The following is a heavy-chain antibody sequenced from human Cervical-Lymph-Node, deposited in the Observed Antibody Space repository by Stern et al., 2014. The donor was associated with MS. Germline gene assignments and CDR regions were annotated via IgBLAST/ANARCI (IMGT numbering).Heavy chain of an antibody. Sequence: VQLVQSGAEVKKPGASVKISCKASGYTFSGHYMHWVRQAPGQGLEWMGWINNTSSVTNYAHKFQGRVTMTRDTSITTAYMELSRLRSDDTAVYFCIRDSLSSASTIRNYYYGMDVWGQGTTVTVSS. CDR3: IRDSLSSASTIRNYYYGMDV. V-gene: IGHV1-2*07. J-gene: IGHJ6*02. CDR1: GYTFSGHY. CDR2: INNTSSVT. D-gene: IGHD5/OR15-5a*01.